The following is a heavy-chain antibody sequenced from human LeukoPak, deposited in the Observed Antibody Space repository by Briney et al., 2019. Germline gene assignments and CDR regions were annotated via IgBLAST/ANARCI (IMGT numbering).Heavy chain of an antibody. CDR2: MNPNSGNT. J-gene: IGHJ5*02. Sequence: ASVKVSCKASGYTFTSYDINWVRQATGQGLEWMGWMNPNSGNTGYAQKFQGRVTITRNTSITTAYMELSSLRSEDTAVYYCASGVRFLEWLTSFDPWGQGTLVTVSS. CDR1: GYTFTSYD. CDR3: ASGVRFLEWLTSFDP. V-gene: IGHV1-8*03. D-gene: IGHD3-3*01.